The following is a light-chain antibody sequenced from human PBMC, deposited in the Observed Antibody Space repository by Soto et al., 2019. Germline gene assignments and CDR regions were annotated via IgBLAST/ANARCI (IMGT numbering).Light chain of an antibody. J-gene: IGKJ4*01. Sequence: EFVLTQSPGTLSLSPWERATLSCRASQTVRNNYLAWYQQKPGQAPRLLIYDASSRATGIPDRFSGGGSGTDFTLTISRLEPEDLAVYYCQQFSSYPLTFGGGTKVDIK. CDR1: QTVRNNY. CDR2: DAS. CDR3: QQFSSYPLT. V-gene: IGKV3-20*01.